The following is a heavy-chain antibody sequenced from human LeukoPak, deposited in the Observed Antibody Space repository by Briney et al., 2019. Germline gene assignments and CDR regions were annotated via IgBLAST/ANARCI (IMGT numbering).Heavy chain of an antibody. CDR1: GGSISSSSYY. CDR2: IYYSGST. V-gene: IGHV4-39*07. CDR3: ARLESGADAFDI. J-gene: IGHJ3*02. Sequence: PSETLSLTCTVSGGSISSSSYYWGWIRQPPGKGLEWIGSIYYSGSTNYNPSLKSRVTISVDTSKNQFSLKLSSVTAADTAAYYCARLESGADAFDIWGQGTMVTVSS. D-gene: IGHD2-15*01.